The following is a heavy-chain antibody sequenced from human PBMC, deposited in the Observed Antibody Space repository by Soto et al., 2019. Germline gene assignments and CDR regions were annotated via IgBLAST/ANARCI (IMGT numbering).Heavy chain of an antibody. D-gene: IGHD3-16*02. Sequence: QVQLQESGPGLVKPSETLSLTCTVSGGSVSSGSYYWSWIRQPPGKGLEWIGYIYYSGSTNYNPSLKSRVTISVDTSKNQFSLKLSSVTAADTAVYYCARVLITFGGVIVNLIDYWGQGTLVTVSS. CDR3: ARVLITFGGVIVNLIDY. CDR2: IYYSGST. CDR1: GGSVSSGSYY. J-gene: IGHJ4*02. V-gene: IGHV4-61*01.